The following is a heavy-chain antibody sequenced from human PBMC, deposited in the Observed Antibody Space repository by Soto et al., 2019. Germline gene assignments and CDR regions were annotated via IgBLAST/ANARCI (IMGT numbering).Heavy chain of an antibody. CDR2: IIPVFGLV. V-gene: IGHV1-69*01. J-gene: IGHJ6*02. D-gene: IGHD3-22*01. CDR1: GGTPSNSA. Sequence: QVHLLLQSGAEVKKPGSSVKVSCKASGGTPSNSAISWVRQAPGQGLEWMGGIIPVFGLVKYAQNFQGRVTITADESTNTAYMELSSVRPEDTAVYYCAGGHIVVVGSRAYYGMDVWGQGTTVTVSS. CDR3: AGGHIVVVGSRAYYGMDV.